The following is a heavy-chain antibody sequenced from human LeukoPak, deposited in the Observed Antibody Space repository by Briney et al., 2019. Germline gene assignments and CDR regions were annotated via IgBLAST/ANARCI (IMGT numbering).Heavy chain of an antibody. J-gene: IGHJ3*02. CDR1: GGSISTYY. D-gene: IGHD3-9*01. CDR3: ARSPIQIFGIGGDAFDI. CDR2: VYYSGST. Sequence: PSETLSLTCTVSGGSISTYYWNWIRQPPGKGLEWIGHVYYSGSTYYNPSLKSRVTISVDTSKNQFSLKLSSVTAADTAVYYCARSPIQIFGIGGDAFDIWGQGTMVTVSS. V-gene: IGHV4-59*12.